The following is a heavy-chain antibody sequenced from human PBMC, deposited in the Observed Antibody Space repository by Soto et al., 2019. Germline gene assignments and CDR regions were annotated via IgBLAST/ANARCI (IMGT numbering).Heavy chain of an antibody. J-gene: IGHJ6*03. D-gene: IGHD4-17*01. CDR1: GFTFNNYA. CDR3: AKDGLRLEYCYYYMDV. V-gene: IGHV3-30*18. Sequence: QVQLVESGGGVVQPGRSLRLSCAASGFTFNNYAMHWVRQAPGKGLEWVAVVSYDGAKKHFADSVKGRFTISRDNSMNTVYLQMNSLSAEDTAVYYCAKDGLRLEYCYYYMDVWGKGTTVTVSS. CDR2: VSYDGAKK.